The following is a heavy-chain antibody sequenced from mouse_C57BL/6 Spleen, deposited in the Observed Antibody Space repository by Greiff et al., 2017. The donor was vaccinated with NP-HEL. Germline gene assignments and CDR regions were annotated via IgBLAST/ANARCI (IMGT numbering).Heavy chain of an antibody. Sequence: QVQLKESGPELVKPGASVKISCKASGYAFSSSWMNWVKQRPGKGLEWIGRIYPGDGDTNYNGKFKGKATLTADKSSSTAYMQLSSLTSEDSAVYFCAGDYGSRDWYFDVWGTGTTVTVSS. CDR1: GYAFSSSW. CDR2: IYPGDGDT. D-gene: IGHD1-1*01. V-gene: IGHV1-82*01. J-gene: IGHJ1*03. CDR3: AGDYGSRDWYFDV.